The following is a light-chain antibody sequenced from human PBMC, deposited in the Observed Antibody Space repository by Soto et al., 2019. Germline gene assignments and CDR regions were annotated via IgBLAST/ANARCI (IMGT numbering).Light chain of an antibody. Sequence: QSALTQPPSASGSPGQSVTISCIGTSSDVGAYNYVSWYQQLPGKAPKLIIYAVSKRPSGVPDCFSGSKSGNTASLTVSGLQAEDEVDYYCTSYAGSNSFFYVFGTGTKLTVL. CDR2: AVS. J-gene: IGLJ1*01. CDR1: SSDVGAYNY. CDR3: TSYAGSNSFFYV. V-gene: IGLV2-8*01.